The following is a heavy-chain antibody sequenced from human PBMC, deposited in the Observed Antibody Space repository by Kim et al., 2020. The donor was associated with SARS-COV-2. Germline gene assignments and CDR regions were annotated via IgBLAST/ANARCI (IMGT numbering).Heavy chain of an antibody. CDR3: ARSISGYDYIDY. D-gene: IGHD5-12*01. CDR2: INPGNGNS. Sequence: ASVKVSCKASGYNFTIYALHWVRQAPGQSLEWMGWINPGNGNSKYSQKFQDRVTITRDTSANTAYMELSSLRSEDTAIYYCARSISGYDYIDYWGQGPLVTVSS. CDR1: GYNFTIYA. J-gene: IGHJ4*02. V-gene: IGHV1-3*01.